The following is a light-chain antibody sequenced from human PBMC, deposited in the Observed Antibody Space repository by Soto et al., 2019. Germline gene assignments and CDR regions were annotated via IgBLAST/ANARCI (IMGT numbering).Light chain of an antibody. CDR2: EVS. CDR3: SSYTSSSTVV. Sequence: QSALTQPASVSGSPGQSITISCTGTSSDVGGYAYVSWYQQYPGKAPKLVISEVSNRPSGVSNRFSGSKSGNTASLTISGLQAEDEADYYCSSYTSSSTVVFGGGTKLTVL. J-gene: IGLJ2*01. CDR1: SSDVGGYAY. V-gene: IGLV2-14*01.